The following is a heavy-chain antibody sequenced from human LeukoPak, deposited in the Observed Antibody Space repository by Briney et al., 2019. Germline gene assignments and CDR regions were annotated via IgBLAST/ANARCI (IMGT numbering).Heavy chain of an antibody. V-gene: IGHV3-30*04. J-gene: IGHJ4*02. CDR3: ARERADQYGSGSYLDY. CDR2: ISYDGSHK. D-gene: IGHD3-10*01. CDR1: GFTFSSYS. Sequence: PGRSLRLSCAASGFTFSSYSMHWVRQAPGKGLEWLAVISYDGSHKYYADSVKGRFTISRDNSKSTLSLQLNSLRDEDTAVYYCARERADQYGSGSYLDYWGQGTLVTVSS.